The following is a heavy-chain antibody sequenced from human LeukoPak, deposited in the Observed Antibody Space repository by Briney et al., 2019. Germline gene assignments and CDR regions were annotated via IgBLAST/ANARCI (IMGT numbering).Heavy chain of an antibody. D-gene: IGHD6-19*01. J-gene: IGHJ5*02. CDR2: IYYSGST. Sequence: PSETLSLTCTVSGGSISSSSYYWGWIRQPPGKGLEWIGSIYYSGSTYYNPSLKSRVTLSVDTSKNQFSLKLSSVTAADTAVYYCARHRWSGGWEAEALNWFDPWGQGTLVTVSS. CDR1: GGSISSSSYY. V-gene: IGHV4-39*01. CDR3: ARHRWSGGWEAEALNWFDP.